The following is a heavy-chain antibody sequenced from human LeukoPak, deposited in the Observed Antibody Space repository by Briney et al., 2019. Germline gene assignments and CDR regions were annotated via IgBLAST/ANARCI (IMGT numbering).Heavy chain of an antibody. V-gene: IGHV3-7*01. CDR1: GFTFSSYW. Sequence: GGSLRLSCAASGFTFSSYWMSWVRQAPGKGLEWVANIKQDGSEKYYVDSVKGRFTISRDNAKNSLYLQTNSLRAEDTAVYYCARDGRAIFGVVNFDYWGQGTLVTVSS. J-gene: IGHJ4*02. CDR3: ARDGRAIFGVVNFDY. CDR2: IKQDGSEK. D-gene: IGHD3-3*01.